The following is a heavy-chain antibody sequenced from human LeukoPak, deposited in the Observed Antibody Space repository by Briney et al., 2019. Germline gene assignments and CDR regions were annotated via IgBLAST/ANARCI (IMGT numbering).Heavy chain of an antibody. J-gene: IGHJ3*02. V-gene: IGHV3-7*03. D-gene: IGHD6-13*01. CDR3: ARRIIADSYDAFDI. Sequence: PGGSLRLSCAASGFTFSTYWMTWVRRAPGKGLEWVANIKQDGSEKYYVDSVKGRFTISRDNAKNSLYLQMNSLRAEDTAMYYCARRIIADSYDAFDIWGQGTMVTVSS. CDR1: GFTFSTYW. CDR2: IKQDGSEK.